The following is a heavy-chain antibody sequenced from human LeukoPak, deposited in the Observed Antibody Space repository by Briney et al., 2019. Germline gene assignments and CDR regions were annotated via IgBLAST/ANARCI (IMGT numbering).Heavy chain of an antibody. D-gene: IGHD3-10*01. CDR2: INAGNGNT. CDR1: GYTFTSYA. V-gene: IGHV1-3*01. J-gene: IGHJ6*02. Sequence: ASVKVSCKASGYTFTSYAMHWVRQAPGQRLEWMGWINAGNGNTKYSQKFQGRVTMTRNTSISTAYMELSSLRSEDTAVYYCARVGYYYGSGSYYYYGMDVWGQGTTVTVSS. CDR3: ARVGYYYGSGSYYYYGMDV.